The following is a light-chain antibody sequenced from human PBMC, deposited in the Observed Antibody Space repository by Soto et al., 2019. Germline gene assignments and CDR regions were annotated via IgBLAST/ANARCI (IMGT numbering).Light chain of an antibody. Sequence: QSVLTQPPSASGSPGQSVTISCTGTSSDIGDYNFVSWYQHHPGKAPKLLIYEVTKRPSGVPDRFSGSKSGNTASLTVSGLRAEDEADYFCSSYAGNTYVVFGGGTKLTVL. J-gene: IGLJ2*01. CDR3: SSYAGNTYVV. CDR1: SSDIGDYNF. V-gene: IGLV2-8*01. CDR2: EVT.